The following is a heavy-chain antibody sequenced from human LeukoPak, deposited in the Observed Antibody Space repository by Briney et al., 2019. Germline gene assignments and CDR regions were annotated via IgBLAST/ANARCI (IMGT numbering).Heavy chain of an antibody. Sequence: PGGSLRLSCAASGFTFSSYATHWVRQAPGKGLEWVAVISYDGSNKYYADSVKGRFTISRDNSKNTLYLQMNSLRAEDTAVYYCAREADPGIAVAVDYFDYWGQGTLVTVSS. V-gene: IGHV3-30-3*01. CDR2: ISYDGSNK. J-gene: IGHJ4*02. D-gene: IGHD6-19*01. CDR3: AREADPGIAVAVDYFDY. CDR1: GFTFSSYA.